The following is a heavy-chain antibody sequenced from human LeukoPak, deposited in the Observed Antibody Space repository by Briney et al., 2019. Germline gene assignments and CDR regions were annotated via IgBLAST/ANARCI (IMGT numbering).Heavy chain of an antibody. V-gene: IGHV4-59*02. CDR1: GGSVSTYY. Sequence: SETLSLTCTVSGGSVSTYYWSWIRQPPGRGLEWLGYIYYSGTTNYNPSLRSRVTISVDTSKTQFSLKLNSVTAADTAVYYCARGTIAAAVPFDYWGQGNLVTVSS. J-gene: IGHJ4*02. D-gene: IGHD6-13*01. CDR3: ARGTIAAAVPFDY. CDR2: IYYSGTT.